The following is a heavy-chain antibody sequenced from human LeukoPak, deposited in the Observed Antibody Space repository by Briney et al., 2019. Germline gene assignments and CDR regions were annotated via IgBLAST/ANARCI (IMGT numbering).Heavy chain of an antibody. J-gene: IGHJ4*02. CDR1: GFTYSSYA. Sequence: GGSLRLSCAASGFTYSSYAVSWVRQAPGKGQEWVSTIGGSGGTTYSADSVKGRFTISRDNSKNTLYLQMNSLRAEDTAVYYCAKMSGISPRLSNYYFDYWGQGTLVTVSS. CDR2: IGGSGGTT. V-gene: IGHV3-23*01. D-gene: IGHD4-11*01. CDR3: AKMSGISPRLSNYYFDY.